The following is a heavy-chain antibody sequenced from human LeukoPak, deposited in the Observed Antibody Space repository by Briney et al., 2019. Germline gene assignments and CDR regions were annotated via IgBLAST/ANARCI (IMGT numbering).Heavy chain of an antibody. CDR3: ARAPSEIGGYYPEYFRH. CDR1: GFTFSSYW. D-gene: IGHD3-22*01. Sequence: GGSLRLSCAASGFTFSSYWMHWARQAPGKGLVWVSRTKGDGSTNYADSVKGRFTISRDNAKNTVSLQMNSLRAEDTGVYYCARAPSEIGGYYPEYFRHWGQGTLVTVSS. CDR2: TKGDGST. V-gene: IGHV3-74*01. J-gene: IGHJ1*01.